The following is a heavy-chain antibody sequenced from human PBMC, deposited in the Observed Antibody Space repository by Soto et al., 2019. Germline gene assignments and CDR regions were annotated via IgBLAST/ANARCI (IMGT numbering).Heavy chain of an antibody. J-gene: IGHJ4*02. CDR3: ARTILKGPHTVFDY. CDR2: INPSGDSP. V-gene: IGHV1-46*01. Sequence: GASVKVSCKASGYTFSSDYIHWIRQAPGQGLEWMGVINPSGDSPSYAQRFQGRVSMTRDTSLNIVYMELSSLTSEDTAVYFCARTILKGPHTVFDYWGQGSLVTVS. CDR1: GYTFSSDY.